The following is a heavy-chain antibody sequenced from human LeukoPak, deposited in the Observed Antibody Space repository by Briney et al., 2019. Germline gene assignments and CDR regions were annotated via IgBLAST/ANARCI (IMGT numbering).Heavy chain of an antibody. CDR1: GCTFSDYY. V-gene: IGHV7-4-1*02. CDR3: GRDPKLGIRGYTYGYIDH. CDR2: INTNTGNP. Sequence: ASVKVSCKTSGCTFSDYYIHWIRQAPGQGLEWMGWINTNTGNPSYTQGFFTGRYVFSLDTSASTAYLQINGLKADDTAVYYCGRDPKLGIRGYTYGYIDHWGQGTLLTVAS. J-gene: IGHJ4*02. D-gene: IGHD5-18*01.